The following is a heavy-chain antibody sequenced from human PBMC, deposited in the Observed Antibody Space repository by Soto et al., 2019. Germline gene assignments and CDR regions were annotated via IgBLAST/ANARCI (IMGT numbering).Heavy chain of an antibody. D-gene: IGHD6-19*01. Sequence: GGSLRLSCAASGFTFSGFTFSSYAMSWVRQAPGKGLEWVSSISGSGDNTYYADSVKGRFTISTDNSKNTLSLQMNNRRADDTAVYYCAKDRAAVAPRVRFDPWGQGTLVTVSS. CDR1: GFTFSGFTFSSYA. V-gene: IGHV3-23*01. J-gene: IGHJ5*02. CDR3: AKDRAAVAPRVRFDP. CDR2: ISGSGDNT.